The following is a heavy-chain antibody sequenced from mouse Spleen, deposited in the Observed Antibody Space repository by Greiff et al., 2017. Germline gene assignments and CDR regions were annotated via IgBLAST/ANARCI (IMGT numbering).Heavy chain of an antibody. CDR1: GFTFSSYA. D-gene: IGHD2-1*01. V-gene: IGHV5-9-3*01. J-gene: IGHJ4*01. CDR3: ARHEDYYGNHDAMDY. CDR2: ISSGGSYT. Sequence: DVKLVESGGGLVKPGGSLKLSCAASGFTFSSYAMSWVRQTPEKRLEWVATISSGGSYTYYPDSVKGRFTISRDNAKNTLYLQMSSLRSEDTAMYYCARHEDYYGNHDAMDYWGQGTSVTVSS.